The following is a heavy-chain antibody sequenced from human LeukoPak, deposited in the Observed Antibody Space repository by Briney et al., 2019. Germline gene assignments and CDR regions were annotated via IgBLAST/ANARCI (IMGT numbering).Heavy chain of an antibody. V-gene: IGHV4-59*11. J-gene: IGHJ6*02. D-gene: IGHD6-13*01. CDR3: ARDSSSDPPYGMDV. Sequence: SETLSLSCSVSGGSITSHYWSWIRQPPGKELEWIGYISNSGSTDYNPSLKRRVTISLNTSKTQFSLKLSSVTAADTAVYYCARDSSSDPPYGMDVWGQGTTVTVSS. CDR2: ISNSGST. CDR1: GGSITSHY.